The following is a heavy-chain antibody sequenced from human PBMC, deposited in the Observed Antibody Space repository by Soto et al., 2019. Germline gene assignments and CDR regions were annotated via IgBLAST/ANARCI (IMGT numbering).Heavy chain of an antibody. CDR2: ISYDGSNK. CDR1: GFTFGTYA. Sequence: QVQLVESGGGVVQPGRSLRLSCAASGFTFGTYAMHWVRQAPGQGLEWVAVISYDGSNKYYADSVRGRFTISRDKSKNTVYLQMNRLRAEDTAVYYCAKGMNYDYSYALDVWGQGTTVTVSS. CDR3: AKGMNYDYSYALDV. V-gene: IGHV3-30*18. J-gene: IGHJ6*02.